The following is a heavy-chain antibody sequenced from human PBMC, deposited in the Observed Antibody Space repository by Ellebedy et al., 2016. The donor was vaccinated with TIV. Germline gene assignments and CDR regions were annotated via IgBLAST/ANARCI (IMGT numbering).Heavy chain of an antibody. CDR3: AKEPYELGRGLDY. Sequence: GESLKISXAASGFAFPTYGIHWVRQAPGKGLEWVAIIWHDGSISYYVESVKGRFTISRDTSKNTLFLQMNSLRVEDTAVYYCAKEPYELGRGLDYWGQGTLVTVSS. J-gene: IGHJ4*02. CDR2: IWHDGSIS. D-gene: IGHD7-27*01. CDR1: GFAFPTYG. V-gene: IGHV3-33*06.